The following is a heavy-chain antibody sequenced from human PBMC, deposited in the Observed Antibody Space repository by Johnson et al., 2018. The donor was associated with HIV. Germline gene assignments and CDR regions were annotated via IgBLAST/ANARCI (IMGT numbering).Heavy chain of an antibody. CDR2: IGTGGDT. CDR1: GFSFSTYD. Sequence: VQLVESGGGLIQPGGSLRISCAASGFSFSTYDMHWVRQPTGKGLEWVSGIGTGGDTYYPDSVKGRFTISSENAKNSLYLQMNSLTAGDTAVYYCARAKVMRGAEGWAFDMWGQWTLVTVSS. CDR3: ARAKVMRGAEGWAFDM. J-gene: IGHJ3*02. D-gene: IGHD3-10*01. V-gene: IGHV3-13*01.